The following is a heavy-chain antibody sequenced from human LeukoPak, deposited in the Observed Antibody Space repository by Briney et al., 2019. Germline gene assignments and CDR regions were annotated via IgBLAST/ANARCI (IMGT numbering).Heavy chain of an antibody. D-gene: IGHD3-22*01. J-gene: IGHJ4*02. Sequence: ASVKVSCKASGYTFTSYDINWVRQATGQGLEWMGWMNPNSGNTGYAQKFQGRVTMTRNTSISTAYMELSSLRSEDTAVYYCARVRALYYYDSSGYSDYWGQGTLVTVSS. V-gene: IGHV1-8*01. CDR3: ARVRALYYYDSSGYSDY. CDR2: MNPNSGNT. CDR1: GYTFTSYD.